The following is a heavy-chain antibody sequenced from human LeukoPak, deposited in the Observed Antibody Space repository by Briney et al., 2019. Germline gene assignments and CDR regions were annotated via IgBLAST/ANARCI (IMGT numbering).Heavy chain of an antibody. CDR1: GGSISSYY. CDR2: IYTSGST. Sequence: SETLSLTCTDSGGSISSYYWSWIRQPAGKGLEWIGRIYTSGSTNYNPSLKSRVTMSVDTSKNQFSLKLSSVTAADTAVYYCAREFDLVGYSSGWSYFDYWGQGTLVTASS. V-gene: IGHV4-4*07. J-gene: IGHJ4*02. CDR3: AREFDLVGYSSGWSYFDY. D-gene: IGHD6-19*01.